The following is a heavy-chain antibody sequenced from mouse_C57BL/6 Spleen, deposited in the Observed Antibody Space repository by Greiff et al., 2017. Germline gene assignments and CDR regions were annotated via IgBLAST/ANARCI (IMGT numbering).Heavy chain of an antibody. CDR2: IYPRSGNT. Sequence: QVQLQQSGAELARPGASVKLSCKASGYTFTSYGISWVKQRTGQGLEWIGEIYPRSGNTYYNEKFKGKATLTADKSSSTAYMELRSLPSEDPAVYFCARGRYYGSSSYAMDYWGQGTSVTVSS. CDR3: ARGRYYGSSSYAMDY. D-gene: IGHD1-1*01. J-gene: IGHJ4*01. V-gene: IGHV1-81*01. CDR1: GYTFTSYG.